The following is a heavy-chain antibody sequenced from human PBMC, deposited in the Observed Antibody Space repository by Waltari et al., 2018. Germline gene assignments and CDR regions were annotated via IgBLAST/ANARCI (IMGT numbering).Heavy chain of an antibody. V-gene: IGHV4-39*07. CDR2: TYYEGTT. CDR3: ARDPTKGVYNWFDP. CDR1: GDSPMYTLYS. Sequence: QPQLQESGPRLVKPSETLSLTCSVSGDSPMYTLYSWGWIRQPPGKGLEWIGSTYYEGTTHYNSSLKGRATISVDPTKNQFSLEISSTTAADTAVYYCARDPTKGVYNWFDPWGQGILVIVSS. J-gene: IGHJ5*02. D-gene: IGHD3-10*01.